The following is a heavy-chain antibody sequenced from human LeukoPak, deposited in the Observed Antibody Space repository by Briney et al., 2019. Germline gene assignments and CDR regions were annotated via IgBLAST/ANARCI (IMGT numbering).Heavy chain of an antibody. J-gene: IGHJ3*02. V-gene: IGHV1-3*01. CDR1: GYTFTSYA. Sequence: ASVKVSCKASGYTFTSYAMHWVRQAPGQRLEWMGWINAGNGNTKYSQKFQGRVTITRDTSASTAYMELSSLRSEDTAVYYCARAASEDSSGYSLDIWGQGTMVTVSS. CDR2: INAGNGNT. D-gene: IGHD3-22*01. CDR3: ARAASEDSSGYSLDI.